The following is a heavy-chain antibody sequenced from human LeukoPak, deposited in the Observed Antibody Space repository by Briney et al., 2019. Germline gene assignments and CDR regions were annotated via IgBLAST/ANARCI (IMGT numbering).Heavy chain of an antibody. CDR3: ARARRYYDSSGYQKYYFDY. Sequence: ASVEVSCKTSGYTFADYFIHWVRQAPGQGLEWMGRIIPKSGDTKYAQKFQGRVTLTSDTSISTAYMELSRLRSDDTAVYYCARARRYYDSSGYQKYYFDYWGQGTLVTVSS. J-gene: IGHJ4*02. V-gene: IGHV1-2*06. CDR1: GYTFADYF. D-gene: IGHD3-22*01. CDR2: IIPKSGDT.